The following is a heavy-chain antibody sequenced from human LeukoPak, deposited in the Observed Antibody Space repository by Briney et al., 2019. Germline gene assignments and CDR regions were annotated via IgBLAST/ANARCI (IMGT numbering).Heavy chain of an antibody. CDR2: ISSSSSYI. V-gene: IGHV3-21*01. Sequence: GGSLRLSCAASGFTFSSYSMNWVRQAPGKGLEWVSSISSSSSYIYYADSVKGRFTISRDNAKNSLYLQMNSLRAEDTAVYYCARDGVRGVIGWFDPWGQGTLVTVSS. CDR3: ARDGVRGVIGWFDP. J-gene: IGHJ5*02. CDR1: GFTFSSYS. D-gene: IGHD3-10*01.